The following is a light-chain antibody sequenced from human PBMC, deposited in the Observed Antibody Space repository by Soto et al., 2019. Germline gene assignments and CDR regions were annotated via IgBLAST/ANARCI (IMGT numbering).Light chain of an antibody. Sequence: AIQMTQSPSSLSASVGDRVTITCRASQGIRNDLGWYQQKPGKAPKLLIYAASSLQSGVPSRFSGSGSGTDFTLTISSLHPEDFAIYYCLQDYNYPWTFGQGTKVEIK. CDR1: QGIRND. V-gene: IGKV1-6*01. CDR3: LQDYNYPWT. J-gene: IGKJ1*01. CDR2: AAS.